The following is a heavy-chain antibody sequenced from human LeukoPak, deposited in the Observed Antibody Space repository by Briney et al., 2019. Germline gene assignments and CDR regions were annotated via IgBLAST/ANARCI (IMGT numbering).Heavy chain of an antibody. CDR3: ARKRITMVRGVRRGGWFDP. CDR2: INHSGST. J-gene: IGHJ5*02. CDR1: GGSISSSNW. D-gene: IGHD3-10*01. V-gene: IGHV4-4*02. Sequence: SETLSLTCAVSGGSISSSNWWSWIRQPPGKGLEWIGEINHSGSTNYNPSLKSRVTISVDTSKNQFSLKLSSVTAADTAVYYCARKRITMVRGVRRGGWFDPWGQGTLVTVSS.